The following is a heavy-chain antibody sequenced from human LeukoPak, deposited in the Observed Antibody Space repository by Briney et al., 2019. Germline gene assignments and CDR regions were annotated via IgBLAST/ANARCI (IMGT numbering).Heavy chain of an antibody. CDR3: AKNREQQLVRMAFDI. Sequence: GGSLRLSCAASGFTFSSYGMSWVRQAPGKGLEWISTSGSGGSTYYTDSVKGRFTISRDNSKDTLYLQMNSLRAEDTAVYYCAKNREQQLVRMAFDIWGQGTMVTVSS. CDR2: SGSGGST. V-gene: IGHV3-23*01. J-gene: IGHJ3*02. CDR1: GFTFSSYG. D-gene: IGHD6-13*01.